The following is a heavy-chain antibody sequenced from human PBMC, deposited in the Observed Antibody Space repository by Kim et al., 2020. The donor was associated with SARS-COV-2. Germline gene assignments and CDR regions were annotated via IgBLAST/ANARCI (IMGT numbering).Heavy chain of an antibody. CDR2: ISSSSSTI. D-gene: IGHD3-16*01. CDR3: ASGQLYWFEGHNWFDP. V-gene: IGHV3-48*02. CDR1: GFTFSSYS. Sequence: GGSLRLSCAASGFTFSSYSMNWVRQAPGKGLEWVSYISSSSSTIYYADSVKGRFTISRDNAKNSLYLQMNSLRDEDTAVYYCASGQLYWFEGHNWFDPWGQGTLVTVSS. J-gene: IGHJ5*02.